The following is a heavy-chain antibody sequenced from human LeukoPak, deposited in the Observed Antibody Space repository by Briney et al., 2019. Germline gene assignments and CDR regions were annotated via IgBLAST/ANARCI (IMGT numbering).Heavy chain of an antibody. Sequence: PSETLSLTCAVYGGSFSGYYWSWIRQPPGKGLEWIGEINHSGSTNYNPSLKSRVTISVDTSKNQFSLKLSSLTAADTAVYYCARGLRHYYYDSSGYYYDTRGSNYFDYWGQGTLVTVSS. CDR3: ARGLRHYYYDSSGYYYDTRGSNYFDY. CDR2: INHSGST. V-gene: IGHV4-34*01. J-gene: IGHJ4*02. CDR1: GGSFSGYY. D-gene: IGHD3-22*01.